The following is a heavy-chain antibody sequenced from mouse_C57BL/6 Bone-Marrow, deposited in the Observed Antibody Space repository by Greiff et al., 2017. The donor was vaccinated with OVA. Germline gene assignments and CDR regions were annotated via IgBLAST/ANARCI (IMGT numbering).Heavy chain of an antibody. CDR2: IDPEDGET. CDR1: GFNIKAYY. Sequence: VQLQQPGAELVKPGASVKLSCTASGFNIKAYYMHWVKQRPEQGLEWIGRIDPEDGETKYAPKFQGKATITVDTSSKTAYLQLSSLTSEDTAVYYCAREKIIINTEKYYFDYWGQGTTLTVSS. V-gene: IGHV14-2*01. D-gene: IGHD1-1*01. J-gene: IGHJ2*01. CDR3: AREKIIINTEKYYFDY.